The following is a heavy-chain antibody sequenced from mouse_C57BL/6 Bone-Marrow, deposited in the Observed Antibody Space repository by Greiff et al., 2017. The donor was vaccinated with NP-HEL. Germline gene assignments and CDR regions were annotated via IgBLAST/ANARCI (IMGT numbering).Heavy chain of an antibody. CDR1: GYAFSSYW. Sequence: VQLQQSGAELVKPGASVKISCKASGYAFSSYWMNWVKQRPGKGLEWIGQIYPGDGDTNYNGKFKGKATLTADKSSSTAYMQLSSLTSEDSAVYFFASTVVALYYYAMDYWGQGTSVTVSS. V-gene: IGHV1-80*01. J-gene: IGHJ4*01. CDR3: ASTVVALYYYAMDY. CDR2: IYPGDGDT. D-gene: IGHD1-1*01.